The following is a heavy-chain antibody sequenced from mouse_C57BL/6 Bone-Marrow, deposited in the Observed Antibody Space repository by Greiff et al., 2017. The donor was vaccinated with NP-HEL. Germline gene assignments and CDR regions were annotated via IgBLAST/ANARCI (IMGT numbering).Heavy chain of an antibody. J-gene: IGHJ2*01. V-gene: IGHV5-4*01. Sequence: EVQVVESGGGLVKPGGSLKLSCAASGFTFSSYAMSWVRQTPEKRLEWVATISDGGSYTYYPDNVKGRFTISRDNAKNNLYLQMSHLKSEDTAMYYCARGDYSNSYYFDYWGQGTTLTVSS. CDR2: ISDGGSYT. CDR1: GFTFSSYA. CDR3: ARGDYSNSYYFDY. D-gene: IGHD2-5*01.